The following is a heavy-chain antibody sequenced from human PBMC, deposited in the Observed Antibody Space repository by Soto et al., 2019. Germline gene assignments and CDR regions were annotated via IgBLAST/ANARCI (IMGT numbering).Heavy chain of an antibody. CDR1: GFTFSSYA. J-gene: IGHJ4*02. CDR3: AKRKGIAPAGDXEY. V-gene: IGHV3-23*01. CDR2: ITGSGGSS. Sequence: GGSLRLSCAASGFTFSSYAMSWVRQAPGKGLEWVSSITGSGGSSYYADSVKGRFTISRDNSKNTLYLQMNSLRAEDTAVYYCAKRKGIAPAGDXEYWGQGTLVTVSS. D-gene: IGHD6-13*01.